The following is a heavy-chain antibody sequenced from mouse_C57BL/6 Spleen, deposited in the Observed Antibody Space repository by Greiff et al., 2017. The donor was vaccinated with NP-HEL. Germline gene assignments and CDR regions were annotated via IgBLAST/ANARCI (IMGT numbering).Heavy chain of an antibody. J-gene: IGHJ3*01. V-gene: IGHV2-2*01. CDR2: IWSGGST. Sequence: QVQLQQSGPGLVQPSQSLSITCTVSGFSLTSYGVHWVRQSPGKGLEWLGVIWSGGSTDYNAAFISRLSISKDNSKSQVFFKMNSLQADDTAIYYCASYDGYSKWGQGTLVTVSA. CDR3: ASYDGYSK. CDR1: GFSLTSYG. D-gene: IGHD2-3*01.